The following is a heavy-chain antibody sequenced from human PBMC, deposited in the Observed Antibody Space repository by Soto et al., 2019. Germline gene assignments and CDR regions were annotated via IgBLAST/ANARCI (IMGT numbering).Heavy chain of an antibody. Sequence: SETLSLTCTVSGGSISSGGYSWGWNRQPPGKALEWIGTISYSGSTSYNPSLKSRVAIFIDTSKNQFALNLKSVTAADTAVYYCARRRSGSYSDFWGQGTMVTVSS. D-gene: IGHD1-26*01. J-gene: IGHJ4*03. V-gene: IGHV4-39*01. CDR2: ISYSGST. CDR3: ARRRSGSYSDF. CDR1: GGSISSGGYS.